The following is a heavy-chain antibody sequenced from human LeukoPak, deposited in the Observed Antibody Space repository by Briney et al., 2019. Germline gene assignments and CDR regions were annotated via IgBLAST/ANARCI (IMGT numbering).Heavy chain of an antibody. CDR2: ITPNSGGT. CDR3: ATALTNLLVAFDI. Sequence: EASVKLSCKASGYTFTGYYIHWVRQAPGQGFEWMGWITPNSGGTNYAQKFQGRVTITRDTSISTAYMELSRLRSNDTAVYFCATALTNLLVAFDIWGQGTMVTVS. CDR1: GYTFTGYY. J-gene: IGHJ3*02. V-gene: IGHV1-2*02. D-gene: IGHD2/OR15-2a*01.